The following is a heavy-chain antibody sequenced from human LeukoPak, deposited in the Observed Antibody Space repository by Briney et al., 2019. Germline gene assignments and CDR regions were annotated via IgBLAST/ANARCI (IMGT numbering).Heavy chain of an antibody. CDR1: GGPISSYY. CDR2: IYYSGST. V-gene: IGHV4-59*08. J-gene: IGHJ3*02. Sequence: SETLSLTCAVSGGPISSYYWSWIRQPPGKGLEWIGYIYYSGSTNYNPSLKSRVTISVDTSKNQFSLKLSSVTAADTAVYYCASQYGDSDAFDIWGQGTMVTVSS. D-gene: IGHD4-17*01. CDR3: ASQYGDSDAFDI.